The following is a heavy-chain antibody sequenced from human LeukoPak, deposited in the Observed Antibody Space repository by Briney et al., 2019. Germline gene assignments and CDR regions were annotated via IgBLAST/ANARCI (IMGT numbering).Heavy chain of an antibody. Sequence: SQTLSLTCAISGDSVSSNSAAWNWSRQSPSRGLEWRGRTYYRSKWYNDYAVSVKSQITINPDTSKNQFSLQLNSVTPEDTAVYYCARDRTYYYGSSGPAAAFDIWGQGTMVTVSS. D-gene: IGHD3-22*01. CDR1: GDSVSSNSAA. CDR2: TYYRSKWYN. V-gene: IGHV6-1*01. CDR3: ARDRTYYYGSSGPAAAFDI. J-gene: IGHJ3*02.